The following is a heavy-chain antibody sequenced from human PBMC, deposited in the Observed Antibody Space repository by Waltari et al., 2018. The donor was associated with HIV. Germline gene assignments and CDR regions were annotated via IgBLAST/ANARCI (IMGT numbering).Heavy chain of an antibody. V-gene: IGHV1-69*01. J-gene: IGHJ3*02. CDR1: GGTFSNSA. CDR3: ASASRDTAMGAFDI. Sequence: QVQPVQSGAEVKKPGSSVKVSCKAAGGTFSNSAINWEGQAPGKGLEWMGGIIPIFGSPNYAQNFQGRVTITADESTSTVYMKLSSLRSEDTAVYYCASASRDTAMGAFDIWGQGTMVTVSS. CDR2: IIPIFGSP. D-gene: IGHD5-18*01.